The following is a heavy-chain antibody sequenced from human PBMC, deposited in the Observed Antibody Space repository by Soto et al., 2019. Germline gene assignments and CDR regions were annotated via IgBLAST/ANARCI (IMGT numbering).Heavy chain of an antibody. CDR3: ARTGSYGDY. J-gene: IGHJ4*02. V-gene: IGHV3-33*01. D-gene: IGHD1-26*01. Sequence: QVQLVESGGGVVQPGRSLRLSCAASGFTFSNYAMHWVRQAPGKGLEWVAVDASKAYYAESVKGRCTISRDNSKDTLYLQMTSLRGEDTAVYYCARTGSYGDYWGQGTLVTVSS. CDR1: GFTFSNYA. CDR2: DASKA.